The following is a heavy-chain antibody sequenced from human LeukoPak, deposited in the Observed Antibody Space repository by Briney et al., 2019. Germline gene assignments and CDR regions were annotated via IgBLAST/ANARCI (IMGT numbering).Heavy chain of an antibody. D-gene: IGHD3-10*01. J-gene: IGHJ4*02. Sequence: GGSLRLSCAASGFTFSTYGMHWVRQAPGKGLEWVAFVRYDGSKKYYTNSVKGRFTISRDNSKNTLYLQMNSLRAEDTAVYYCAKARYYYGSGSYFYFDHWGQGTLVTVSS. CDR1: GFTFSTYG. CDR3: AKARYYYGSGSYFYFDH. V-gene: IGHV3-30*02. CDR2: VRYDGSKK.